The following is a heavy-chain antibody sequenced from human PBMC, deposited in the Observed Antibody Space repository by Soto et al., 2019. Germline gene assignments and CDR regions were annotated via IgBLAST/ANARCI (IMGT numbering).Heavy chain of an antibody. J-gene: IGHJ4*02. CDR2: SSSSGTFA. D-gene: IGHD1-1*01. CDR1: VFTFSDYY. V-gene: IGHV3-11*06. CDR3: ARSGDNFNVLDY. Sequence: PWGSLRFSCASSVFTFSDYYMNWVRQAPGRGLEWISYSSSSGTFARYATSVNGRFSISRDNANNSLYLEMNSLRVEDTAVYYCARSGDNFNVLDYWGQGTTVTVSS.